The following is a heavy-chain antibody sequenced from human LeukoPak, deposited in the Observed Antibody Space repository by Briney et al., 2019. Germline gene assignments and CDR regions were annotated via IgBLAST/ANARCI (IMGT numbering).Heavy chain of an antibody. CDR1: GFTFSSYG. Sequence: PGGSLRLSCAASGFTFSSYGMHWVRQAPGKGLEWVAVISFDGSTKYYADSVGGRFTISRDNSKNTLYLQMSSLRTEDTAVYYCAKVHYDSRGYDDFQHWGQGTLVTISS. J-gene: IGHJ1*01. D-gene: IGHD3-22*01. CDR3: AKVHYDSRGYDDFQH. CDR2: ISFDGSTK. V-gene: IGHV3-30*18.